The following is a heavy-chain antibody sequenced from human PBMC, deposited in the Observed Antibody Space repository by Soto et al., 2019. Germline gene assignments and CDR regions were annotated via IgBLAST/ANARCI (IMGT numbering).Heavy chain of an antibody. D-gene: IGHD1-26*01. V-gene: IGHV1-69*13. Sequence: ASVKVSCKASGGTLSSYGISWVRQAPGQGLEWMGGIIPIFGTANYAQKFQGRVTITADESTSTAYMELSSLRSEDTAVYYCARDRTVGATGDDFDIWGQGTMVTVS. J-gene: IGHJ3*02. CDR2: IIPIFGTA. CDR3: ARDRTVGATGDDFDI. CDR1: GGTLSSYG.